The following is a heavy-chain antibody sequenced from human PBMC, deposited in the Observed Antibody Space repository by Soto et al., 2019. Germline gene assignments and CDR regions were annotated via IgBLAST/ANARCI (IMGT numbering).Heavy chain of an antibody. D-gene: IGHD3-9*01. CDR1: GYTFTSYD. CDR3: ARADILSGPGYYYYYYYLDV. V-gene: IGHV1-8*01. Sequence: ASVKVSCKASGYTFTSYDINWVRQATGQGLEWMGWMNPNSGNTGYAQKFQGRVTMTRNTSISTAYMELSSLRSEDTAVYYCARADILSGPGYYYYYYYLDVWGKGTTVTVSS. J-gene: IGHJ6*03. CDR2: MNPNSGNT.